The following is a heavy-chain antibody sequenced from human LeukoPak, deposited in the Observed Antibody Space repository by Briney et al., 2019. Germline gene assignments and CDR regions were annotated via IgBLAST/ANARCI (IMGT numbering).Heavy chain of an antibody. D-gene: IGHD6-13*01. V-gene: IGHV1-69*04. CDR3: AGDVHRSIAAAGTGLSWFDP. CDR2: IIPILGIA. J-gene: IGHJ5*02. CDR1: GGTFSSYA. Sequence: SVKVSCKASGGTFSSYAISWVRQAPGQGLEWMGRIIPILGIANYAQKFQGRVTITADKSTSTAYMELSSLRSEDTAVYYCAGDVHRSIAAAGTGLSWFDPWGQGTLVTVSS.